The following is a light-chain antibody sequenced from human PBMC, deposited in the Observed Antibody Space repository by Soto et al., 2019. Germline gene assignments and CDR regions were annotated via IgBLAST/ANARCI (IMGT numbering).Light chain of an antibody. CDR1: QSINNRY. Sequence: EIVLTQSPGTLSLSPGERATLSCRASQSINNRYLAWYQQKPGQAPRLLIYGASSRATGIQDRFIGSGSGTDFTLTISRLEPEDFAVYYCQQFGSSPGFTFGPGTKVDIK. J-gene: IGKJ3*01. CDR3: QQFGSSPGFT. V-gene: IGKV3-20*01. CDR2: GAS.